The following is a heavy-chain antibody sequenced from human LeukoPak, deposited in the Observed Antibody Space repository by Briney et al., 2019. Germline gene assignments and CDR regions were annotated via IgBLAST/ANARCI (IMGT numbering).Heavy chain of an antibody. D-gene: IGHD3-10*01. V-gene: IGHV3-7*01. J-gene: IGHJ3*01. CDR1: GFTFSSYW. CDR3: ARKGNAFDF. CDR2: IKLDVSET. Sequence: GGSLRLSCAASGFTFSSYWMTWVRQAPGKGLKWVANIKLDVSETYYVDSVRGRFTISRDNTKNSLYLQMDSLRAEDTAVYYCARKGNAFDFWGQGTMVTVSS.